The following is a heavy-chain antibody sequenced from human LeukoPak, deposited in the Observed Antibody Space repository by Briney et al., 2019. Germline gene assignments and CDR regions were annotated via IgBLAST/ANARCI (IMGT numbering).Heavy chain of an antibody. J-gene: IGHJ4*02. CDR3: ASSRKASGWGYYDILTGFLH. CDR1: GGSISSGDYY. V-gene: IGHV4-30-4*08. CDR2: IYYSGST. Sequence: SQTLSLTCTVSGGSISSGDYYWSWIRQPPGKGLEWIGYIYYSGSTYYNPSLKSRVTISVDTSKHQFSLKLSSVTAADTAVYYCASSRKASGWGYYDILTGFLHWGQGTLVTVSS. D-gene: IGHD3-9*01.